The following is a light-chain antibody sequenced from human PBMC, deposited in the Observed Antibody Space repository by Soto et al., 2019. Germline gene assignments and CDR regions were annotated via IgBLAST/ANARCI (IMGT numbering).Light chain of an antibody. CDR1: SSTIGAGYD. CDR3: QSYDSSLSGFYV. CDR2: ANS. Sequence: QSVLTQPPSVSGAPGQTVIISCTGTSSTIGAGYDVHWYQHLPGTAPKLLISANSNRPSGVPDRFSGSKSGTSASLAITGLQAEDEADYYCQSYDSSLSGFYVFGTGTKLTVL. V-gene: IGLV1-40*01. J-gene: IGLJ1*01.